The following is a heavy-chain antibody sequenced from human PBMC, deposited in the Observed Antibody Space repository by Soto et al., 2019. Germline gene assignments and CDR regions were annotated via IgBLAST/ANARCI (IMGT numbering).Heavy chain of an antibody. CDR3: ARDIAVAGILGPYYYYGMDV. CDR1: GFTFSSYS. CDR2: ISSSSSYI. Sequence: GGSVRLSCAASGFTFSSYSMNWVRQAPGKGLEWVSSISSSSSYIYYADSVKGRFTISRDNAKNSLYLQMNSLRAEDTAVYYCARDIAVAGILGPYYYYGMDVWGQGTTVTVSS. V-gene: IGHV3-21*01. D-gene: IGHD6-19*01. J-gene: IGHJ6*02.